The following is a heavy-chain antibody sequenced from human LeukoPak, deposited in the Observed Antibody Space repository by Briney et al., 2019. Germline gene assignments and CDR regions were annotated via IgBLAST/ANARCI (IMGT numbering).Heavy chain of an antibody. CDR3: ARPRGYCSSTSCYANWFDP. Sequence: SETLSLTCAVYGGSFSGYYWSWIRQPPGKGLEWIGEINHSGSTNYNPSLKSRVTISVDTSKNQFSLKLSSVTAADTAVYYCARPRGYCSSTSCYANWFDPWGQGTLFTVSS. J-gene: IGHJ5*02. V-gene: IGHV4-34*01. D-gene: IGHD2-2*01. CDR1: GGSFSGYY. CDR2: INHSGST.